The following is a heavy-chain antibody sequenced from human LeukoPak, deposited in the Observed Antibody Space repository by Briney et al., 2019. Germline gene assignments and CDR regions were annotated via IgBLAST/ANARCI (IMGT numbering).Heavy chain of an antibody. CDR3: ATGNILTGYSFDY. CDR1: GFTFSSYA. V-gene: IGHV3-30*04. CDR2: ISYDGSNK. Sequence: AGRSLRLSCAASGFTFSSYAMHWVRQAPGKGLEWVAVISYDGSNKYYADSVKGRFTISRDNSKNTLYLQMNSLRTEDTAVYYCATGNILTGYSFDYWGQGTLVTVSS. D-gene: IGHD3-9*01. J-gene: IGHJ4*02.